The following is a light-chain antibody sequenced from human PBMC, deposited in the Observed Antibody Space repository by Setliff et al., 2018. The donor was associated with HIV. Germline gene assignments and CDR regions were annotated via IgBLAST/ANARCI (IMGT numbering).Light chain of an antibody. Sequence: QSALTQPPSVSGSPGQSVTISCTGTSGDVGAYNRVSWYQQAPGTAPKVIIYEVTNRPSGVPDRFSGSKSGNTAFLTISGLQAEDEADYYCYSYTSSDTYVFGTGTKVTVL. CDR3: YSYTSSDTYV. CDR2: EVT. V-gene: IGLV2-18*02. CDR1: SGDVGAYNR. J-gene: IGLJ1*01.